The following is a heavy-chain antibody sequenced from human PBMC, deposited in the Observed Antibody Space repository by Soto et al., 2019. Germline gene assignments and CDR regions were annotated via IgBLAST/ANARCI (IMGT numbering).Heavy chain of an antibody. D-gene: IGHD6-6*01. CDR2: ISAYNGNT. Sequence: ASVKVSCKASGYTFTSYGISCVRQAPGQGLEWMGWISAYNGNTNYAQKLQGRVTMTTDTSTSTAYMELRSLRSDDTAVYYCARERWYSSSSASDYWGQGTLVTVSS. CDR3: ARERWYSSSSASDY. V-gene: IGHV1-18*01. CDR1: GYTFTSYG. J-gene: IGHJ4*02.